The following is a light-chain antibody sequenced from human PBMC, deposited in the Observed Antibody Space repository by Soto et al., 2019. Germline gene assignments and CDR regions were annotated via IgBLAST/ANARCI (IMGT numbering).Light chain of an antibody. CDR3: QQYGSSSWT. CDR2: GAS. Sequence: EIVLTQSPGTLSLSPGERATLSCRASQSVSRSYLAWYQQKFGQAPRLLIYGASSRATGIPDRFSGSGSGTDFTLTISRLEPEDFAVYYCQQYGSSSWTFGQVTKVEIK. CDR1: QSVSRSY. J-gene: IGKJ1*01. V-gene: IGKV3-20*01.